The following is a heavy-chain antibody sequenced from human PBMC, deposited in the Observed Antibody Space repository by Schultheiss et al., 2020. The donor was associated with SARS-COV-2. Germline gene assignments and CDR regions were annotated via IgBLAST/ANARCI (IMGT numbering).Heavy chain of an antibody. CDR3: ARWDDSSGYHRRWFDP. D-gene: IGHD3-22*01. CDR1: GGSISSYY. V-gene: IGHV4-59*12. CDR2: IYHSGST. Sequence: SETLSLTCTVSGGSISSYYWSWIRQPPGKGLEWVGYIYHSGSTYYNPSLKSRVTISVDTSKNQFSLKLSSVTAADTAVYYCARWDDSSGYHRRWFDPWGQGTLVTVSS. J-gene: IGHJ5*02.